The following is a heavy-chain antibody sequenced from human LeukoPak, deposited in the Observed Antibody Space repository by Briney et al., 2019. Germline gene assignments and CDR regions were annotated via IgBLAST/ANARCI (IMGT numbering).Heavy chain of an antibody. D-gene: IGHD2-21*02. V-gene: IGHV4-59*01. J-gene: IGHJ4*02. Sequence: PSETLSLTCTVSGGSISSYYWSWIRQPLGKGPEWIGYIYYSGSTNYNPSLKSRVTISVDTPKNQYSLKLSSVTAADTAVYYCARAPRGGMVTQFHYWGQGTLVTVSS. CDR3: ARAPRGGMVTQFHY. CDR2: IYYSGST. CDR1: GGSISSYY.